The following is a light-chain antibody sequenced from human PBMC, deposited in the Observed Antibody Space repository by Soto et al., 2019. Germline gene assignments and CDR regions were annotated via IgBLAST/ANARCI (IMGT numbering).Light chain of an antibody. Sequence: HSPSTLSASIGDGVTITCRASESISGWLAWYQQQPGKAPKLLIYDASNLESGVPSRFSGSGSGTEFTLAISSLQPDDFATYYCQQYNNYPRTFGQGTKVDIK. CDR3: QQYNNYPRT. CDR1: ESISGW. CDR2: DAS. V-gene: IGKV1-5*01. J-gene: IGKJ1*01.